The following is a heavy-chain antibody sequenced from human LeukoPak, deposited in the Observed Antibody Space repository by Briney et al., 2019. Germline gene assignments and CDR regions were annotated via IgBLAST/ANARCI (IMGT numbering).Heavy chain of an antibody. CDR3: ARDYYYDSSGYYAFDI. D-gene: IGHD3-22*01. V-gene: IGHV1-18*01. CDR1: GYTFTSYG. J-gene: IGHJ3*02. Sequence: ASVKVSCKASGYTFTSYGISWVRQAPGQGLEWMGWISAYNGNTNYAQKLQGRVTTTTDTSTSTAYMELRSLRSDDTAVYYCARDYYYDSSGYYAFDIWGQGTMVTVSS. CDR2: ISAYNGNT.